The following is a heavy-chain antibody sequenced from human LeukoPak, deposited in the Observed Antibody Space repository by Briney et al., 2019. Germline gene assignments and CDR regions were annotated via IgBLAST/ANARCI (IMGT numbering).Heavy chain of an antibody. J-gene: IGHJ4*02. V-gene: IGHV1-2*02. D-gene: IGHD3-16*01. CDR3: ARTREGVWGSYSP. CDR2: INPKSGGT. CDR1: GYSFTDYY. Sequence: ASVKVSCKASGYSFTDYYIHWVRLAPGQGLEWMGWINPKSGGTHYAQKFQGRVSMTRDTSINTVHLELSSLKTNDTAVYYCARTREGVWGSYSPWXQGTLVTVSS.